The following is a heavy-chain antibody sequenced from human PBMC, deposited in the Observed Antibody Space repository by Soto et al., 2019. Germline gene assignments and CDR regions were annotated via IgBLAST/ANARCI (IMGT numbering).Heavy chain of an antibody. CDR2: TSGSGFST. V-gene: IGHV3-23*01. CDR3: WKVRDCGDYWDAFDI. J-gene: IGHJ3*02. Sequence: EVQLLDSGGGLVQPGGALRLSCAASGFTFNSYAMSWVRQAPGKGLEWVSGTSGSGFSTYYADSVKGRFTIARDNTKNTLYLQMNSLRAEDTAVYYCWKVRDCGDYWDAFDIWGQGTMVTVSS. D-gene: IGHD4-17*01. CDR1: GFTFNSYA.